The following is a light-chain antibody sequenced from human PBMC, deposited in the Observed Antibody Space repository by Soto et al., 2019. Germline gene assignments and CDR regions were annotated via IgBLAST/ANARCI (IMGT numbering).Light chain of an antibody. J-gene: IGKJ3*01. CDR3: QQSHSTPRT. V-gene: IGKV1-39*01. Sequence: DIQMTQSPSSLPASVGDRVTITCRASQSISSYLNWYQQKPGKAPKLLIYAASSLQSGVPSRFSGSGSGTDFTLTISSLQPEDFATYYCQQSHSTPRTFGPGTKVDIK. CDR1: QSISSY. CDR2: AAS.